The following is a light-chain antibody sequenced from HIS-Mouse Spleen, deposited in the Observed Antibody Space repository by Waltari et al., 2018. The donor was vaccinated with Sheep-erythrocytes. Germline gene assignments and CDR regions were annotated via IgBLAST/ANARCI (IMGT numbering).Light chain of an antibody. CDR2: DVS. CDR3: CSYAGSYNHV. Sequence: QSALTQPRSVSGSPGPSVTISCTGTSTAVGGYNYVSWYQQHPGKAPNLMIYDVSKRPSGVPDRFSGSKSGNTASLTISGLQAEDEADYYCCSYAGSYNHVFATGTKVTVL. V-gene: IGLV2-11*01. CDR1: STAVGGYNY. J-gene: IGLJ1*01.